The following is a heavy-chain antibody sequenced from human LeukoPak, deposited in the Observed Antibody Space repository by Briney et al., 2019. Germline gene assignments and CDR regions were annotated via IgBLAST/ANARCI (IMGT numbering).Heavy chain of an antibody. CDR2: IYHSGST. J-gene: IGHJ5*02. CDR3: ARGPGDEAVVVPAALNWFDP. V-gene: IGHV4-59*12. D-gene: IGHD2-2*01. CDR1: GGSISSYY. Sequence: TSETLSLTCTVSGGSISSYYWSWIRQPPGRGLEWIGYIYHSGSTYYNPSLKSRVTISVDRSKNQFSLKLSSVTAADTAVYYCARGPGDEAVVVPAALNWFDPWGQGTLVTVSS.